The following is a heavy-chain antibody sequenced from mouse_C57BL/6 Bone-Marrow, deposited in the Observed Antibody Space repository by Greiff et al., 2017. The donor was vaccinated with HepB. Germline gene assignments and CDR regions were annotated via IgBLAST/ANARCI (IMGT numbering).Heavy chain of an antibody. CDR2: IYPGSGNT. V-gene: IGHV1-81*01. CDR3: ARWDPSMDY. CDR1: GYTFTSYG. Sequence: VQLQQSGAELARPGASVKLSCKASGYTFTSYGISWVKQRTGQGLEWIGEIYPGSGNTYYNEKFKGKATLTADKSSSTAYMELRSLTSEDSAVYFCARWDPSMDYWGQGTSVTVSS. J-gene: IGHJ4*01. D-gene: IGHD4-1*01.